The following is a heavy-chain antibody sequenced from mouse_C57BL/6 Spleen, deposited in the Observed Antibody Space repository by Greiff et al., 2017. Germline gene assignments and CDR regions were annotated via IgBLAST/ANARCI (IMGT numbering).Heavy chain of an antibody. V-gene: IGHV1-69*01. J-gene: IGHJ2*01. CDR2: IDPSDSYT. CDR3: ARRGAGTGGYYFDY. Sequence: VQLQQPGAELVMPGASVKLSCKASGYTFTSYWMHWVKQRPGQGLEWIGEIDPSDSYTNYNQKFKGKSTLTVDKSSSTAYMQLSSLTAEDSAVYYCARRGAGTGGYYFDYWGQGTTLTVSS. D-gene: IGHD3-3*01. CDR1: GYTFTSYW.